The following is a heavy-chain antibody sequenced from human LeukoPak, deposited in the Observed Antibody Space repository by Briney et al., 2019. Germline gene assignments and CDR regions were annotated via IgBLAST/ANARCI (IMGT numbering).Heavy chain of an antibody. Sequence: ASVTVSCKASGGTFSSYAISWVRQAPGQGLEWVGGIIPIFGTANYAQKFQGKVTMTADESTSTAYMELSSLRYEDTAVYYCARDYGDNNWFDPWGQGTLVTVSS. D-gene: IGHD4-17*01. CDR1: GGTFSSYA. CDR2: IIPIFGTA. J-gene: IGHJ5*02. V-gene: IGHV1-69*13. CDR3: ARDYGDNNWFDP.